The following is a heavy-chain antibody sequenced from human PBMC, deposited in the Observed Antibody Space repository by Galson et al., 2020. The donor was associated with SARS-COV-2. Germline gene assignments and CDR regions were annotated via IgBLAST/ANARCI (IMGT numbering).Heavy chain of an antibody. V-gene: IGHV1-18*01. CDR2: ISAYNGNT. Sequence: ASVKVSCQASGYTFASYGFSWVRQAPGQGLEWMGWISAYNGNTNYAQKLQDRVTMTTDTSTSTAYMELRSLRSDDTAVYYCARDIYYGSGVCDYWGQGTLVAVSS. D-gene: IGHD3-10*01. J-gene: IGHJ4*02. CDR3: ARDIYYGSGVCDY. CDR1: GYTFASYG.